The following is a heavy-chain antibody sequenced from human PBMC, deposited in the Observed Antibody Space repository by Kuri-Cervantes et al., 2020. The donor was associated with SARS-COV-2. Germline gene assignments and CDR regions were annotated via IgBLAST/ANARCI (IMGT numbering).Heavy chain of an antibody. V-gene: IGHV1-2*02. Sequence: ASVKVSCKASGGTFSSYGISWVRQAPGQGLEWMGWINPNSGGTNYAQKFQGRVTMTRDTSISTAYMELSRLRSDDTAVYYCATGGLLWFGEKDIWGQGTMVTVSS. J-gene: IGHJ3*02. CDR1: GGTFSSYG. CDR3: ATGGLLWFGEKDI. CDR2: INPNSGGT. D-gene: IGHD3-10*01.